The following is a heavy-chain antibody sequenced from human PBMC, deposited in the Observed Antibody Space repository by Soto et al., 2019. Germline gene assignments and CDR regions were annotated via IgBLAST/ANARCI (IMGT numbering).Heavy chain of an antibody. CDR2: VSHDGRNT. J-gene: IGHJ4*02. CDR1: GFTFSDYA. D-gene: IGHD6-19*01. Sequence: VQLVESGGGVVQPGRSLRLSCAASGFTFSDYAMHWVRQAPGKGLEWVAVVSHDGRNTHYADSVKGRFTTSRDSSKNTVPLEMTRLRAEDTAVYYCARGGRQWLVTSDFNYWGQGALVSVSS. CDR3: ARGGRQWLVTSDFNY. V-gene: IGHV3-30*03.